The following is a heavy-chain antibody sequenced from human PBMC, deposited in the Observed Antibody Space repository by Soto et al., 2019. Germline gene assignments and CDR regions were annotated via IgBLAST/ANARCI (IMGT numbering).Heavy chain of an antibody. CDR3: ARDRAYYDFWSGYLGAYYYYVIDA. D-gene: IGHD3-3*01. CDR2: INPNSGGT. V-gene: IGHV1-2*02. J-gene: IGHJ6*02. Sequence: GASVKVSCKASGYTFTGYYMHWVRQAPGQGLEWMGWINPNSGGTNYAQKFQGSVTMTRDTSISTAYMELSRLRSDDTAVYYCARDRAYYDFWSGYLGAYYYYVIDAWGQGTTVTVSS. CDR1: GYTFTGYY.